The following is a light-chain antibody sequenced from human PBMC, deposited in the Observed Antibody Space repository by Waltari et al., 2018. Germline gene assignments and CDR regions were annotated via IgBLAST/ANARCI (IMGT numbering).Light chain of an antibody. CDR3: IQALQSPLT. V-gene: IGKV2-28*01. J-gene: IGKJ4*01. CDR2: SGS. Sequence: DIVMTQSPLSLPVTPGEPASISCKSSRSLLHSSGYNYVDWYLQKPGQSPQLLISSGSNRASGVPDGFSGSGSGTDFTLKISRVEAEDVGVYYCIQALQSPLTFGGGTKVEIK. CDR1: RSLLHSSGYNY.